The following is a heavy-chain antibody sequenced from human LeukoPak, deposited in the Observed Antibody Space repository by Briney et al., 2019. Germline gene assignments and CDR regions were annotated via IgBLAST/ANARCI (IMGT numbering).Heavy chain of an antibody. CDR2: ISSSSSYI. D-gene: IGHD3-3*01. CDR3: ASLEWLLYYFDY. CDR1: GFTFSSYS. J-gene: IGHJ4*02. Sequence: PGGSLRLSCAASGFTFSSYSMNWVRQAPGKGLEWVSSISSSSSYIYYADSVKGRFTISRDNAKNSLYLQMNSLRAEDTAVYYCASLEWLLYYFDYWGQGTLVTVSS. V-gene: IGHV3-21*01.